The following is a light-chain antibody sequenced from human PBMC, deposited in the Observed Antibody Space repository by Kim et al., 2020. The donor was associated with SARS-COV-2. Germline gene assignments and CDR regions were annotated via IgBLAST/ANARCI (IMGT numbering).Light chain of an antibody. Sequence: DIVMTQSPDSLAVSLGERATINCKSSQSVLYSSNNKNYLTWYQQKPGQPPSLLIYWASTRESGVPDRFSGNGSGTDFTLTISSLQAEDVAVYYCHQYYSTPSFGGGTKLEI. V-gene: IGKV4-1*01. CDR1: QSVLYSSNNKNY. J-gene: IGKJ4*01. CDR2: WAS. CDR3: HQYYSTPS.